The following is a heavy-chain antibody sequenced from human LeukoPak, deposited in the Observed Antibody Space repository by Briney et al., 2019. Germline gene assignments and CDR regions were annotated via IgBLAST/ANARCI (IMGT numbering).Heavy chain of an antibody. Sequence: SETLSLTCTVSGGSISSSGHSWGWIRQPPGKGLEWTGTIYYTGRTYYNPSLESRLTISVDTSKNQFSLKLPSVTAADTAIYYCAQSLGSGNWIGNWFDPWGQGTLVTVSS. CDR1: GGSISSSGHS. CDR3: AQSLGSGNWIGNWFDP. CDR2: IYYTGRT. D-gene: IGHD1-1*01. V-gene: IGHV4-39*01. J-gene: IGHJ5*02.